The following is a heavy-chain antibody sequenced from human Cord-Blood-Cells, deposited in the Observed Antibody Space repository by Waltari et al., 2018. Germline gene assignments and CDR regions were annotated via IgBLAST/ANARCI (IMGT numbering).Heavy chain of an antibody. V-gene: IGHV4-34*01. D-gene: IGHD3-9*01. CDR3: ARATNFDWLLGTNYYGMDV. Sequence: SGYYWSWIRQPPGKGLEWIGEINHSGSTNYNPSLKSRVTISVDTSKNQFSLKLSSVTAADTAVYYCARATNFDWLLGTNYYGMDVWGQGTTVTVSS. CDR2: INHSGST. J-gene: IGHJ6*02. CDR1: SGYY.